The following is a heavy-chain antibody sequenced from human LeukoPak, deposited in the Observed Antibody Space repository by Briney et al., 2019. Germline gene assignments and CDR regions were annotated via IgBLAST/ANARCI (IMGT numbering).Heavy chain of an antibody. Sequence: GGSLRLSCAASGFTFSVYGMNWVRQAPGKGLEWVSYVSRSGSTIYYADSVKGRFTISRDNAKNSLYLQMSSLRAEDTAVYYCARSGYDLVFDYWGQGTLVTVSS. D-gene: IGHD5-12*01. CDR2: VSRSGSTI. CDR3: ARSGYDLVFDY. CDR1: GFTFSVYG. J-gene: IGHJ4*02. V-gene: IGHV3-48*04.